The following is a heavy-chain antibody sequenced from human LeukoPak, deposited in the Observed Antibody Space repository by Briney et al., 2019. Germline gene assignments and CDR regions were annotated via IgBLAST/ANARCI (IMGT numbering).Heavy chain of an antibody. CDR1: GFTFSNYW. D-gene: IGHD6-19*01. V-gene: IGHV3-7*01. Sequence: PGGSLRLSCAASGFTFSNYWMNWVRQAPGKGLEWVANIKRDGSEKYYVDSVKGRFTIPRDNAKNSLYLQMDSLRAEDTAVYYCAREQYSSGSAFDIWGQGTMVTVSS. CDR3: AREQYSSGSAFDI. J-gene: IGHJ3*02. CDR2: IKRDGSEK.